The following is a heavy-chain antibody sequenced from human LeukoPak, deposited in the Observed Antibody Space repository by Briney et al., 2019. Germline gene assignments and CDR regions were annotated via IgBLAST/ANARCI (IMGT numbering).Heavy chain of an antibody. V-gene: IGHV1-69*04. J-gene: IGHJ6*02. CDR3: AREGIAAAARGYYGMDV. CDR1: GGTFSSYA. CDR2: IIPILGIA. Sequence: SVKVSCKASGGTFSSYAISWVRQSPGQGLEWMGRIIPILGIANYAQKFQGRVTITADKSTSTAYMELSSLRSEDTAVYYCAREGIAAAARGYYGMDVWGQGTTVTVSS. D-gene: IGHD6-13*01.